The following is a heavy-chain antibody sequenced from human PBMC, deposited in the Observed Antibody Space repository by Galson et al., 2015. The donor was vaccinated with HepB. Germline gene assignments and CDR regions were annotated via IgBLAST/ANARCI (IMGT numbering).Heavy chain of an antibody. Sequence: SLRLSCAASGFTFSSYAMNWVRQAPGKGLEWLSFMSSTSRTISYAESVRGPFTISRDNAWNSLYLQMDSLRAEDTAVYYCAKDLGSGYYTIDYWGQGTLVTVSS. V-gene: IGHV3-48*01. CDR3: AKDLGSGYYTIDY. J-gene: IGHJ4*02. CDR1: GFTFSSYA. CDR2: MSSTSRTI. D-gene: IGHD3-22*01.